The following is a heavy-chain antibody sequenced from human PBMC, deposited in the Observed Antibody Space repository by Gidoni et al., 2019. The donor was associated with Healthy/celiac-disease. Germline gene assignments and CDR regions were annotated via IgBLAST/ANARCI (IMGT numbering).Heavy chain of an antibody. CDR2: FDPEDGET. V-gene: IGHV1-24*01. J-gene: IGHJ4*02. CDR3: ATDLHHRPPSIAYGDYVWDRGG. Sequence: QVKLVQSGAEVKKPGASVKGSCKVSGYNLTALSMHGVRQAPGKGLEWMGGFDPEDGETIYAQKFQGRVTMTEDTSTDTAYMELSSLRSEDTAVYYCATDLHHRPPSIAYGDYVWDRGGWGQGTLVTVSS. D-gene: IGHD4-17*01. CDR1: GYNLTALS.